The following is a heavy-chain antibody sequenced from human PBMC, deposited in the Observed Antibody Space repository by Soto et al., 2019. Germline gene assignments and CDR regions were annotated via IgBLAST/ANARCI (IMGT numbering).Heavy chain of an antibody. CDR1: GGSMNRADYY. D-gene: IGHD3-10*01. Sequence: QLQLQESGPGLVKPSQTLSLTCTVSGGSMNRADYYWSWIRQPPGKGLEWLGYIYYNGATYYNPSLDSRLTISVDTSKNQFSWKLRSVTAADSAVYFRARDGGRAYYGSGTYYDFWGQGTLVTVSS. V-gene: IGHV4-30-4*01. J-gene: IGHJ4*02. CDR3: ARDGGRAYYGSGTYYDF. CDR2: IYYNGAT.